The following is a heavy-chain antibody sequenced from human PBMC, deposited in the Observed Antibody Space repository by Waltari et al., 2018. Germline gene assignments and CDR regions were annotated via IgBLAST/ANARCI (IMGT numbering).Heavy chain of an antibody. Sequence: EVQLVESGGGLVQPGGSLRLSCAVSGFTVSSNYMSWVRQAPGKGLERVSIIYTGGNTYYADSVKGRFTISRDNSKNTLYLQMNSLTTEDTAVYYCARRGYDYGSPFDYWGQGTLVTVSS. D-gene: IGHD3-10*01. CDR2: IYTGGNT. CDR1: GFTVSSNY. V-gene: IGHV3-66*02. J-gene: IGHJ4*02. CDR3: ARRGYDYGSPFDY.